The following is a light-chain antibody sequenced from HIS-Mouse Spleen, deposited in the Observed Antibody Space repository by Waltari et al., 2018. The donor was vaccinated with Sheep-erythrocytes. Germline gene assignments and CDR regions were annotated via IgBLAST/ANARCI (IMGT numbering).Light chain of an antibody. CDR2: EGI. CDR3: CSYAGSYNHV. CDR1: SSDVGSSNL. V-gene: IGLV2-14*02. J-gene: IGLJ1*01. Sequence: QSALTQPASESGSPGQSTTIPCTGTSSDVGSSNLVSWYQQHPGKAPKLMIYEGIKRPSGVSNRFSGSKSGNTASLTISGLQAEDEADYYCCSYAGSYNHVFATGTKVTVL.